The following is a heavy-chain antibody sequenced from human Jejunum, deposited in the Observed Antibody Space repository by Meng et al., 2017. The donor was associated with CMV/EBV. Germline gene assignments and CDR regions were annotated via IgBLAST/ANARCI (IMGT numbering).Heavy chain of an antibody. D-gene: IGHD3-16*01. Sequence: SCAASGVSFSTYWMSWVRQPSGKGLEWVANMNADGSQIYYVDSVKGRFTISRDNAKNSLYLQMNSLSAEDTAVYYCARDRGGKDVWGQGTTVTVSS. CDR3: ARDRGGKDV. V-gene: IGHV3-7*01. J-gene: IGHJ6*02. CDR2: MNADGSQI. CDR1: GVSFSTYW.